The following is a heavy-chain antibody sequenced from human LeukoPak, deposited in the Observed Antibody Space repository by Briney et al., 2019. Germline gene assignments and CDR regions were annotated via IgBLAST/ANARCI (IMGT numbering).Heavy chain of an antibody. V-gene: IGHV3-7*03. CDR2: IKQDGSEK. D-gene: IGHD2-15*01. CDR3: AFDCSGGSCYIN. J-gene: IGHJ4*02. CDR1: GFTFSSYW. Sequence: AGGSLRLSCAASGFTFSSYWMSWVRQAPGKGVEGVANIKQDGSEKYYVDSVKGRFTISRDNAKNSLYLQMNSLRAEDTAVYYCAFDCSGGSCYINWGQGTLDTVSS.